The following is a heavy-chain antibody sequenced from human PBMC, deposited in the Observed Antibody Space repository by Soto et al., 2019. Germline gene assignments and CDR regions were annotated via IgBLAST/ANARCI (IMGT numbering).Heavy chain of an antibody. CDR1: GGTFSSYA. CDR2: IIPIFGTA. J-gene: IGHJ1*01. D-gene: IGHD3-22*01. Sequence: GASVKVSCKASGGTFSSYAISWVRQAPGQGLEWMGGIIPIFGTANYAQKFQGRVTITADKSTSTAYMELSSLRSEDTAVYYCARVYDSSGYSYFQHWGQGTLVTVS. V-gene: IGHV1-69*06. CDR3: ARVYDSSGYSYFQH.